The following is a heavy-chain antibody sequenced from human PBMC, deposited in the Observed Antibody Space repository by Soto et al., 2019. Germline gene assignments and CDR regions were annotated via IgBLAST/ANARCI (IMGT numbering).Heavy chain of an antibody. V-gene: IGHV3-21*01. CDR1: VFTFSSYS. Sequence: PGGSLRLSCAASVFTFSSYSMNWVRQAPGKWLEWFSSIIISSSYMXXADSVKGRXTISRYTPKNSXYLKMXTLRAEDTAVYYCARDHGDYAFDIWRQGTMVTLS. CDR2: IIISSSYM. CDR3: ARDHGDYAFDI. J-gene: IGHJ3*02.